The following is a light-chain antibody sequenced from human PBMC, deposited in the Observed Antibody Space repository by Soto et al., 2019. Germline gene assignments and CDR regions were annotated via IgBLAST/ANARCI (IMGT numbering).Light chain of an antibody. Sequence: EIVCTHTPATLSFSPGGRDALSCSASRGGSSYLAWYQQKPGQAPRLLIYDASSRATGIPARFSGSGSGTDFTLTISSLQPDDFVTYYCQQYNTYPWTFGQGTKVDIK. J-gene: IGKJ1*01. CDR3: QQYNTYPWT. V-gene: IGKV3-11*01. CDR1: RGGSSY. CDR2: DAS.